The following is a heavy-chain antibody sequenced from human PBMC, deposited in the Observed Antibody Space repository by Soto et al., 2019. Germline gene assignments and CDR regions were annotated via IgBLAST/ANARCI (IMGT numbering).Heavy chain of an antibody. CDR1: GYTFINFD. CDR2: MNPGRGKT. D-gene: IGHD1-1*01. V-gene: IGHV1-8*02. CDR3: ARSTSTGTLNWLDP. J-gene: IGHJ5*02. Sequence: ASVKVSCKASGYTFINFDISWLRQAAGQGLEWLGWMNPGRGKTGYASKFQGRVAMTRDASTGTSHLEQSSLKSDDTAVYYCARSTSTGTLNWLDPWGQVTLVTVSS.